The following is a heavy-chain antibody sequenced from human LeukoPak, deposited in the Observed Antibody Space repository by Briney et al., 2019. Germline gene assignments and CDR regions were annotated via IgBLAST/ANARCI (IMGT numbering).Heavy chain of an antibody. D-gene: IGHD5-18*01. Sequence: SETLPLTCTVSGGSISSGSYYWSWIRQPAGKGLEWIGRIYTSGSTNYNPSLKSRVTISVDTSKNQFSLKLSSVTAADTAVYYCARGGYSYVFDYWGQGTLVTVSS. CDR2: IYTSGST. CDR1: GGSISSGSYY. CDR3: ARGGYSYVFDY. V-gene: IGHV4-61*02. J-gene: IGHJ4*02.